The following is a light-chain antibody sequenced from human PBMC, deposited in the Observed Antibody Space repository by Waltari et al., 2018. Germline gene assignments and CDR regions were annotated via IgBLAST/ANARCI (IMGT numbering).Light chain of an antibody. CDR3: QQSFSSPWT. V-gene: IGKV1-39*01. CDR2: AAS. CDR1: PHIRTH. J-gene: IGKJ1*01. Sequence: DIQMTQSPSSLSASVGDTVPVTCRASPHIRTHLNWYQQKPATAPKLLIYAASTLHRGVPSRFSGSGSGTDFTLTVTNLQPDDFAIYFCQQSFSSPWTFGQGTRV.